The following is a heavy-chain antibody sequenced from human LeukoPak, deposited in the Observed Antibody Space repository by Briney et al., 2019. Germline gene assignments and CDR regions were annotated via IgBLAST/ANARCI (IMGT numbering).Heavy chain of an antibody. V-gene: IGHV1-2*02. D-gene: IGHD1-26*01. CDR2: INPNSGGT. Sequence: GASVKVSCKASGYTFSNYDINWVRQAPGQGLEWMGWINPNSGGTNYAQKFQGRVTMTRDTSISTAYMELSRLRSDDTAVYYCARDNTDGIAARRYSGSYSDYWGQGTLVTVSS. CDR1: GYTFSNYD. J-gene: IGHJ4*02. CDR3: ARDNTDGIAARRYSGSYSDY.